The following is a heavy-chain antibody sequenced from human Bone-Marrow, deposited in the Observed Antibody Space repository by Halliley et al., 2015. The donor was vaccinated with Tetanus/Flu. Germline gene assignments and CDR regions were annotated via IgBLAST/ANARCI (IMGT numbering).Heavy chain of an antibody. Sequence: WMGWINGGTGEAKYSQKFQGRVTINSDTWTTTVYMELSSLGFEDTAVYYCARGCCRHSRSLGGFWGQGTLVTISS. CDR2: INGGTGEA. J-gene: IGHJ4*02. CDR3: ARGCCRHSRSLGGF. V-gene: IGHV1-3*01. D-gene: IGHD6-25*01.